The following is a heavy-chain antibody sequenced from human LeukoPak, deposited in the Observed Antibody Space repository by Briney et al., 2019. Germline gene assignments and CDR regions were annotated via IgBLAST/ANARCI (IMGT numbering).Heavy chain of an antibody. CDR3: ARLRDDVRVAVAGGFDY. CDR2: ISWNSGSI. CDR1: GFTFDDYA. Sequence: GGSLRLSCAASGFTFDDYAMHWVRQAPGKGLEWVSGISWNSGSIGYADSVKGRFTISRDNAKNSLYLQMNSLRAEDTALYYCARLRDDVRVAVAGGFDYWGQGTLVTVSS. V-gene: IGHV3-9*01. J-gene: IGHJ4*02. D-gene: IGHD6-19*01.